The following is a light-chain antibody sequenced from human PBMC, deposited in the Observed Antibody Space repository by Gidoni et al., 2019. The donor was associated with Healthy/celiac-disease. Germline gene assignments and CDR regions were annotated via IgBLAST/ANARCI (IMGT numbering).Light chain of an antibody. J-gene: IGKJ1*01. Sequence: EIVMTQSPDTLSVSPGERATLPCRASQSVSSNLAWYQQKPGQAPRLLIYGASTRATGIPARFSGSGSGTEFTLTISSLQSEDFAVYYCQQYNNWPTWTFXQXTKVEIK. CDR2: GAS. V-gene: IGKV3-15*01. CDR3: QQYNNWPTWT. CDR1: QSVSSN.